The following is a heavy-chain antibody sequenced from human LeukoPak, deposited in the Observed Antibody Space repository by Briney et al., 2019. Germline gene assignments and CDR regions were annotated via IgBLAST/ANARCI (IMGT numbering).Heavy chain of an antibody. CDR3: ARDKSGSQDG. D-gene: IGHD1-26*01. CDR1: GGSISSYY. Sequence: MASETLSLTCTVSGGSISSYYWSWIRQPPRKGLEWVGCVYYSGSTHYNPSLKSRVTISVDTSKNQFSLKLSSVTAADTAVYSCARDKSGSQDGWGEGTLVTVSS. CDR2: VYYSGST. J-gene: IGHJ4*02. V-gene: IGHV4-59*01.